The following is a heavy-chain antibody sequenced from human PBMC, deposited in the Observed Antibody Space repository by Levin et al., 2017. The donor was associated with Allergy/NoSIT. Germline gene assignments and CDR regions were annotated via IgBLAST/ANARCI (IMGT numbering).Heavy chain of an antibody. CDR3: ARIEPLYYDSSPLEDY. V-gene: IGHV4-34*01. D-gene: IGHD3-22*01. Sequence: PSETLSLTCAVYGGSFSGYYWTWIRQPPGKGLEWIGEINHSGSTNSNPSLKSRVTISLDTSKKQFSLQLASVTAADTAVYYCARIEPLYYDSSPLEDYWGQGTLVTVSS. CDR1: GGSFSGYY. J-gene: IGHJ4*02. CDR2: INHSGST.